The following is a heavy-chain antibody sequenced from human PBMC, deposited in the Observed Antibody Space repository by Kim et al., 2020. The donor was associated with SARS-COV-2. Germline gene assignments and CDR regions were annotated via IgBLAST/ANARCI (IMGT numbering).Heavy chain of an antibody. CDR1: GFTFSSYA. CDR3: ILLGSAGDAFDI. Sequence: GGSLRLSCAASGFTFSSYAMHWVRQAPGKGLEWVAVISYDGSNKYYADSVKGRFTISRDNSKNTLYLQMNSLRAEDTAVYYCILLGSAGDAFDIWGQGTMVTVSS. V-gene: IGHV3-30*04. CDR2: ISYDGSNK. D-gene: IGHD3-10*02. J-gene: IGHJ3*02.